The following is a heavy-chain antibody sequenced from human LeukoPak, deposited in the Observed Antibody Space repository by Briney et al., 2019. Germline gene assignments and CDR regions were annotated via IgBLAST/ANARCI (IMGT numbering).Heavy chain of an antibody. CDR1: GGTFSSYA. V-gene: IGHV1-69*13. CDR2: IIPIFGTA. D-gene: IGHD5-24*01. CDR3: ARDRVGWVEMASSYYYYGMDA. J-gene: IGHJ6*02. Sequence: ASVKVSCKASGGTFSSYAISWVRQAPGQGLEWMGGIIPIFGTANYAQKFQGRVTITADESTSTAYMELSSLRSEDTAVYYCARDRVGWVEMASSYYYYGMDAWGQGTTVTVSS.